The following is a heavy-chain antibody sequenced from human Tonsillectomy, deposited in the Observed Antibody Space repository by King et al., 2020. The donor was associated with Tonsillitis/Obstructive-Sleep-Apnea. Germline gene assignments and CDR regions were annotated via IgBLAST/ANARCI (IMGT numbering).Heavy chain of an antibody. Sequence: VQLVESGGGLVKPGGSRRLSCAALGFTFSDNYMSWIRQAPGKGLEWVSYIPSGTTTYYADSVKGRFTISRDNAKNSLYLQMNSLRADDTAVYYCARRGAARPDYYYLDVWGKGTTVTVSS. D-gene: IGHD6-6*01. J-gene: IGHJ6*03. CDR3: ARRGAARPDYYYLDV. CDR1: GFTFSDNY. CDR2: IPSGTTT. V-gene: IGHV3-11*01.